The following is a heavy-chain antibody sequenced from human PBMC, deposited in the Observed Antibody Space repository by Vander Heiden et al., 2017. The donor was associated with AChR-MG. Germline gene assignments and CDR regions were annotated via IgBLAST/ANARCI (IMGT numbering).Heavy chain of an antibody. D-gene: IGHD1-26*01. CDR1: GFTFSSHA. Sequence: EVQLLESGGGLVQPGGSLRLPCAASGFTFSSHAMSWVRQAPGKGLEWVSAISGSGGSTYYADSVKGRFTISRDNSKNTLYLQMNSLRAEDTAVYYCAKMGGGVQSWDDAFDIWGQGTMVTVSS. J-gene: IGHJ3*02. V-gene: IGHV3-23*01. CDR3: AKMGGGVQSWDDAFDI. CDR2: ISGSGGST.